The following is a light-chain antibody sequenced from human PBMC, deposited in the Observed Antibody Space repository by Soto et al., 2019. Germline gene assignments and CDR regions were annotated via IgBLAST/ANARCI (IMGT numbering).Light chain of an antibody. CDR2: KVS. Sequence: DVVMTQSPLSLPVTLGQPASLSCRSSQSLVHSDGNTYLNWFQQRPGHSPRRLIYKVSNRDSGVPDRFSGSGSDTEFTLRISRVEAEDVGVYYCMQGTQWPWTFGQGTKVEIK. CDR1: QSLVHSDGNTY. J-gene: IGKJ1*01. CDR3: MQGTQWPWT. V-gene: IGKV2-30*02.